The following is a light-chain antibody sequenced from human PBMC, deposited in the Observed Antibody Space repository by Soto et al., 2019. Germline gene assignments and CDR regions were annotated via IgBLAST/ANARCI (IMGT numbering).Light chain of an antibody. CDR2: DVS. CDR1: SSDFGGYNY. Sequence: QSVLTQPASVSGSPGQSITISCTGTSSDFGGYNYVSWYQQHPGKAPKVIIYDVSRRPSGVSNRFSGSKSDNTASLTISGLQAEDEADYYCSSYTTSSTLYVFGTGTKVTVL. CDR3: SSYTTSSTLYV. V-gene: IGLV2-14*03. J-gene: IGLJ1*01.